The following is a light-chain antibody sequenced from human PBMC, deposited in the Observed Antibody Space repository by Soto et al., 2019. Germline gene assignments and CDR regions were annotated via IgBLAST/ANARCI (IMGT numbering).Light chain of an antibody. J-gene: IGLJ2*01. CDR3: SSYAGSNNFVV. CDR2: EVS. Sequence: QSVLTQPPSASGSPGQSVTISCTGTSSDVGAYSYVSWYQQHPDKAPKLMIYEVSKRLSGVPDRFSGSKSGNTASLTVSGLQAEDEADYYCSSYAGSNNFVVFGGGTKLTVL. V-gene: IGLV2-8*01. CDR1: SSDVGAYSY.